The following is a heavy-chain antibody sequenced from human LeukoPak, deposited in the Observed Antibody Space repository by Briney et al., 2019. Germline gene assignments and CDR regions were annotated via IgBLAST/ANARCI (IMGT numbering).Heavy chain of an antibody. CDR2: IGGSGSTI. CDR1: GFTFSSYE. D-gene: IGHD6-13*01. J-gene: IGHJ6*03. Sequence: GGSLRLSCAASGFTFSSYEMNWVRQAPGKGLEWISYIGGSGSTIYYADPVKGRFTISRDNAKNTVDLQMKSLRAEDTAVYYCARGYNTRWYSAQMDAWGKGTTVTVSS. CDR3: ARGYNTRWYSAQMDA. V-gene: IGHV3-48*03.